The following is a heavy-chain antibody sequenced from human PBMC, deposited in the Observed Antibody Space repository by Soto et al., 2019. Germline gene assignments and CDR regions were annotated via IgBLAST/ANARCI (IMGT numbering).Heavy chain of an antibody. V-gene: IGHV3-30*18. J-gene: IGHJ4*02. D-gene: IGHD6-13*01. CDR3: AKEIDGIAAAGTFDY. Sequence: GGSLRLSCAASGFTFSSYGMHWVRQAPGKGLEWVAVISYDGSNKYYADSVKGRFTISRDNSKNTLYLQMNSLRAEDTAVYYCAKEIDGIAAAGTFDYWGQGTLVTVSS. CDR2: ISYDGSNK. CDR1: GFTFSSYG.